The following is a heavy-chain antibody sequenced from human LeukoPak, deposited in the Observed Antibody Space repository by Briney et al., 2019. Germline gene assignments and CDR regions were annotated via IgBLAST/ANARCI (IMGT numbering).Heavy chain of an antibody. Sequence: GGSLRLSCAASGFIFSSYWMSWVRQAPGKGLEWVANIKQDGSEKYYVDSVKGRFTISRDNAKNSLYLQMNSLTAEDTAVYYCATDLGSSRPNFWGQGILVTVSS. CDR3: ATDLGSSRPNF. D-gene: IGHD6-13*01. V-gene: IGHV3-7*01. CDR1: GFIFSSYW. J-gene: IGHJ4*02. CDR2: IKQDGSEK.